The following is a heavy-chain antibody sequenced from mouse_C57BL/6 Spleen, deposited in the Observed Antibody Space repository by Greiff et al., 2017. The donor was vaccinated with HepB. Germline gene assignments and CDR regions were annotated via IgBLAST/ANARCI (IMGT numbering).Heavy chain of an antibody. D-gene: IGHD1-1*01. J-gene: IGHJ4*01. CDR2: IDPEDGET. CDR1: GFNIKDYY. CDR3: ARDYYGSRDAMDY. V-gene: IGHV14-2*01. Sequence: VHVKQSGAELVKPGASVKLSCTASGFNIKDYYMHWVKQRTEQGLEWIGRIDPEDGETKYAPKFQGKATITADTSSNTAYLQLSSLTSEDTAVYYCARDYYGSRDAMDYWGQGTSVTVSS.